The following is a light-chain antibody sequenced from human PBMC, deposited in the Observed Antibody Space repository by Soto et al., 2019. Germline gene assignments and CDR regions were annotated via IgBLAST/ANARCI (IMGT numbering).Light chain of an antibody. J-gene: IGKJ1*01. CDR2: DAS. Sequence: DMQMTQSPSTLSASVGDRVTITCRASQSISSWLAWYQQKPGKAPKLLIYDASSLESGVPSRFSGSGSGTEFTLTISSLQPDDFATYYCQQYNSYPTFGQGTKVDIK. V-gene: IGKV1-5*01. CDR1: QSISSW. CDR3: QQYNSYPT.